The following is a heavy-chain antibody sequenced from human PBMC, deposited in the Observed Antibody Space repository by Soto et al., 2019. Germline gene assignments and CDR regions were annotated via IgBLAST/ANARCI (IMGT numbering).Heavy chain of an antibody. CDR1: GGSFTGYY. J-gene: IGHJ4*02. V-gene: IGHV4-34*01. D-gene: IGHD2-21*01. Sequence: QVQLQQWGAGLLKPSETLSLTCAVNGGSFTGYYWSWFRQPPGKGLEWIGEIKDGGSTNYSPSLRSRVTISADTSKEQFSVKVTSVTAADTAVYYCARGREGVVATHWDQGSLVTVSS. CDR2: IKDGGST. CDR3: ARGREGVVATH.